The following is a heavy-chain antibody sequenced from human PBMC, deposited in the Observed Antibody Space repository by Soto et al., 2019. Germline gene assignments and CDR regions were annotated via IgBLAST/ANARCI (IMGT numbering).Heavy chain of an antibody. V-gene: IGHV1-2*02. CDR1: GYTFTSYY. CDR3: ARDLTGTTYRNDY. CDR2: INPDSGGT. D-gene: IGHD1-20*01. Sequence: QVQLVQSGAEVKKPGASVKVSCKASGYTFTSYYISWVRQAPGQGLEWMGWINPDSGGTSYAQKFQGRVTMTRDTSISTAYMELSRLRSDDTTVYYCARDLTGTTYRNDYWGQGTLVTVSS. J-gene: IGHJ4*02.